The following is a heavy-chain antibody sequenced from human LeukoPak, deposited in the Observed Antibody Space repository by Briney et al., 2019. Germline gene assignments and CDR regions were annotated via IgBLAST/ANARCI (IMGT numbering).Heavy chain of an antibody. Sequence: PSETLSLTCTVSGGSINSYYWSWIRQPAGKGLEWIGRIYTSGTTNCNPSLKSRVTMSVDTSKNQFSLKLTSVTAADTAVYYCARDPLHYFGSAPPSRDFWGQGTLVTASS. J-gene: IGHJ4*02. CDR1: GGSINSYY. CDR3: ARDPLHYFGSAPPSRDF. CDR2: IYTSGTT. V-gene: IGHV4-4*07. D-gene: IGHD3-10*01.